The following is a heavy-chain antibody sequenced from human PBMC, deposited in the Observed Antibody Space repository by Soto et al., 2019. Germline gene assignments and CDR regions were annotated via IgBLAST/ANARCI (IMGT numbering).Heavy chain of an antibody. V-gene: IGHV3-48*03. D-gene: IGHD6-13*01. CDR1: GFTFSYYE. CDR2: ISHTDRLT. CDR3: ARDTGRASADL. J-gene: IGHJ5*02. Sequence: EVQLEESGGDLVQPGGSLRLSCVGSGFTFSYYEMNWVRQAPGKGLERVAFISHTDRLTHYPDSVRGRFTISRDNAKNSLYLHMTSLRVEDTAVYYCARDTGRASADLWGQGTLVTVSS.